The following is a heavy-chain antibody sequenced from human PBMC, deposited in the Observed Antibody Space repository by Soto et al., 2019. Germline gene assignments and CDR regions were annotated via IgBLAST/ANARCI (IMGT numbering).Heavy chain of an antibody. D-gene: IGHD3-10*01. CDR2: IRDRAYSYAT. V-gene: IGHV3-73*01. CDR1: GFVFKDSS. CDR3: TRLISAAHDY. Sequence: EVLLVESGGGMVQPGGSLKLSCAASGFVFKDSSIHWVRQASGKGLEWVGRIRDRAYSYATAYAESVNGRFTISRDDSNKTAYLQMSGLKTEDTAIYYCTRLISAAHDYWGQGTLVTVSS. J-gene: IGHJ4*02.